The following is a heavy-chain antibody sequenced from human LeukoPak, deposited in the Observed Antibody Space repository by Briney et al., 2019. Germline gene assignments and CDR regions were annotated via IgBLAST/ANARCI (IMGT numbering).Heavy chain of an antibody. V-gene: IGHV3-72*01. D-gene: IGHD2-8*01. CDR2: TRNKANSYTT. CDR3: ASKGMLDAFDI. J-gene: IGHJ3*02. Sequence: TGGSLRLSCAASGFTFSDHYMDWVRQAPGKGLEWVGRTRNKANSYTTEYAASVKGRFTISRDDSKNSLYLQMNSLKTEDTAVYYCASKGMLDAFDIWGQGTMVTVSS. CDR1: GFTFSDHY.